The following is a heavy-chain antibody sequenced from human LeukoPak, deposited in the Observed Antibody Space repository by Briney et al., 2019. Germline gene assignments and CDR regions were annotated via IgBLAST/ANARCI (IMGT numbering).Heavy chain of an antibody. CDR1: GFTFSSYA. D-gene: IGHD6-13*01. V-gene: IGHV3-23*01. CDR2: VSGSGGST. CDR3: ARDIGLGAVAY. J-gene: IGHJ4*02. Sequence: PGGSLRLSCAASGFTFSSYAMTWVRQAPGKGLEWVSTVSGSGGSTYYADSVKGRFTISRDNSKNTLYLQMNSLRAEDTAVYYCARDIGLGAVAYWGQGTLVTVSS.